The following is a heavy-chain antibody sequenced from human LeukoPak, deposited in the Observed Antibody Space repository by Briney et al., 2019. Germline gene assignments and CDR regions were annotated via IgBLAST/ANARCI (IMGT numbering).Heavy chain of an antibody. Sequence: GGSLRLSCAASGFTFSSHGMSWVRQAPGKGLEWVSVISGSGGSTSYADSVKGRFTISRDNFKNTLYLQMNSLRVEDTAVYYCAKDRGHYGDYLVWFDPWGQGTLVTVSS. CDR3: AKDRGHYGDYLVWFDP. V-gene: IGHV3-23*01. D-gene: IGHD4-17*01. CDR2: ISGSGGST. J-gene: IGHJ5*02. CDR1: GFTFSSHG.